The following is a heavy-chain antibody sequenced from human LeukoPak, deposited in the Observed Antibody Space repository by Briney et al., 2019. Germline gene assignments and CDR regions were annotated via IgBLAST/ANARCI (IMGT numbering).Heavy chain of an antibody. D-gene: IGHD1-1*01. CDR2: IYTSGST. CDR1: GGSISSGSYY. V-gene: IGHV4-61*02. CDR3: AREERNVYYYYMDV. Sequence: SETLSLTCTVSGGSISSGSYYWSWIRQPAGKGLEWIGRIYTSGSTNYNPSLKGRVTISVDTSKNQFSLKLSSVTAADTAVYYCAREERNVYYYYMDVWGKGTTVTVSS. J-gene: IGHJ6*03.